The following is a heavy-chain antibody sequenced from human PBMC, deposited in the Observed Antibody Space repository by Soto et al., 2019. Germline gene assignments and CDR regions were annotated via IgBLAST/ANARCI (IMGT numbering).Heavy chain of an antibody. D-gene: IGHD2-2*01. Sequence: QVQLVQSGAEVKKPGSSVKVSCKASGGTFSSYTISWVRQAPGQGLEWMGRIIPILGIANYAQKFQGRVTITADKCTSTAYMELSSLRSEDTAVYYCARDSGYCSSTSCYVDYWGQGTLVTVSS. J-gene: IGHJ4*02. CDR1: GGTFSSYT. CDR2: IIPILGIA. V-gene: IGHV1-69*08. CDR3: ARDSGYCSSTSCYVDY.